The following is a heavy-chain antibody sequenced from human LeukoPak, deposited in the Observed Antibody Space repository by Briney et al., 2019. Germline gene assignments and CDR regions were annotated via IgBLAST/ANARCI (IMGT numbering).Heavy chain of an antibody. Sequence: GGSLRLSCAASGFTFSSYSMNWVRQAPGKGLEWVSVISGSGGSTYYADSVKGRFTISRDNSKNTLYLQMNSLRAEDTAVYYCAKDLAGYYYDSSGYYYFDYWGQGTLVTVSS. CDR1: GFTFSSYS. V-gene: IGHV3-23*01. D-gene: IGHD3-22*01. CDR3: AKDLAGYYYDSSGYYYFDY. CDR2: ISGSGGST. J-gene: IGHJ4*02.